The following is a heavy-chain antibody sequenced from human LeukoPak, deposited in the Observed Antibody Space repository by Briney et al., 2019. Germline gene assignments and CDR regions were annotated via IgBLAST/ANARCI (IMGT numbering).Heavy chain of an antibody. CDR1: GFTFSTYA. V-gene: IGHV3-64*02. CDR3: ARDLDSYGSY. J-gene: IGHJ4*02. D-gene: IGHD5-18*01. CDR2: ISTNGDST. Sequence: GGSLRLSCAASGFTFSTYAMHWVRQAPGNGLEYVSAISTNGDSTYYADSVKGRFTISRDNSKNTLFLQMGSLRADDMAVYYCARDLDSYGSYWGQGTLVTVSS.